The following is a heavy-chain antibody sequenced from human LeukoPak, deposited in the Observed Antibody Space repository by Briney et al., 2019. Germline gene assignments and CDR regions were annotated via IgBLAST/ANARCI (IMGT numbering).Heavy chain of an antibody. CDR1: GFTFSSYS. J-gene: IGHJ5*02. CDR3: ASRFYDSSGYQGHRQFTYNWFDP. CDR2: ISSSSSYI. V-gene: IGHV3-21*01. D-gene: IGHD3-22*01. Sequence: PGGSLRLSCAASGFTFSSYSMNWVRQAPGKGLEWVSSISSSSSYIYYADSVKGRFTISRDNAKNSLYLQMNSLRAEDTAVYYCASRFYDSSGYQGHRQFTYNWFDPWGQGTLVTVSS.